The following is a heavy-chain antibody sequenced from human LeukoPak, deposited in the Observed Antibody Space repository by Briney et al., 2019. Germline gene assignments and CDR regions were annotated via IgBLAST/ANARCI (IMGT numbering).Heavy chain of an antibody. CDR1: GGSFSGYY. D-gene: IGHD2-15*01. Sequence: KPSETLSLTCAVYGGSFSGYYWSWIRQPPGKGLEWIGEINHSGSTNYNPSLKSRVTISVDTSKNQFSLKLSSVTAADTAVYYCARGRRSCSGGSCYRYYYGMDVWGQGTTVTVSS. CDR2: INHSGST. J-gene: IGHJ6*02. V-gene: IGHV4-34*01. CDR3: ARGRRSCSGGSCYRYYYGMDV.